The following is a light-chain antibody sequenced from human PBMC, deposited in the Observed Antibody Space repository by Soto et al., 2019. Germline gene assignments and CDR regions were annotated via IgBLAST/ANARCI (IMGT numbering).Light chain of an antibody. J-gene: IGKJ1*01. CDR3: QLQGT. V-gene: IGKV1-5*03. Sequence: DIQMTHSPSTLSASVGDRVTITCRASQSISSWLAWYQQKPGKAPKLLIYKASSLESGVPSRFSGSGSGTEFTLTISSLQPDVFATYYCQLQGTFGQGTKVDIK. CDR2: KAS. CDR1: QSISSW.